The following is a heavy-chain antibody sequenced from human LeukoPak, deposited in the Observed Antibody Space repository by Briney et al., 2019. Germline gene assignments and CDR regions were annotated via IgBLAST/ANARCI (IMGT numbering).Heavy chain of an antibody. J-gene: IGHJ4*02. Sequence: GGSLRLSCAASGLTFSSYELNWVRQAPGKGLEWVSYISGSGSSIYYADSVKGRFTISRDNAKNSLYLQMNSLRADDTAVYYCARESGSSSSFDYWGQGSLVTVSS. CDR3: ARESGSSSSFDY. CDR1: GLTFSSYE. CDR2: ISGSGSSI. V-gene: IGHV3-48*03. D-gene: IGHD6-13*01.